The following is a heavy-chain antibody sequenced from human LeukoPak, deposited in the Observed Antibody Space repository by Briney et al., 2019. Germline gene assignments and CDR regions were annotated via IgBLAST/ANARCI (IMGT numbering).Heavy chain of an antibody. J-gene: IGHJ4*02. CDR2: ISSSSSYI. Sequence: GGSLRLSCAASGFTFSSYSMNWVRQAPGKGLEWVSSISSSSSYIYYADSVKGRFTISRDNAKNSLYLQMNSLRAEDTAVYYCASTPLNYYDSSPFDYWGQGTLVTVSS. CDR1: GFTFSSYS. CDR3: ASTPLNYYDSSPFDY. V-gene: IGHV3-21*01. D-gene: IGHD3-22*01.